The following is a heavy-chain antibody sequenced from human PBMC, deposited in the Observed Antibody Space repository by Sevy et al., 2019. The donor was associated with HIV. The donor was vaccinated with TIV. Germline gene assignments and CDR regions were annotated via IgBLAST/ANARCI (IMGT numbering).Heavy chain of an antibody. CDR2: ISGSDDAI. Sequence: GGSLRLSCVGSGFIISDYYMSWIRQAPGKGLEWVSYISGSDDAIYYSDSVKGRFTISRDNVKNSLYLQMNSLRAEDTAVYYRARDHVKDGDLGDYYYFAMDVWGQGTTVTVSS. J-gene: IGHJ6*02. CDR1: GFIISDYY. D-gene: IGHD4-17*01. V-gene: IGHV3-11*01. CDR3: ARDHVKDGDLGDYYYFAMDV.